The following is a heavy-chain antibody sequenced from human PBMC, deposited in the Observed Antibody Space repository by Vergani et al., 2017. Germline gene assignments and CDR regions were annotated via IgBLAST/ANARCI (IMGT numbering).Heavy chain of an antibody. CDR1: GFTFSSYS. Sequence: EVQLVESGGGLVQPGGSLRLSCAASGFTFSSYSMNWVRQAPGKGLEWVSYISSSSSTIYYADSVKGRFTISRDNAKNSLYLQMNSLRAEDTAVYYCARHGVRGNSLWSQGTLVTVSS. J-gene: IGHJ4*02. CDR2: ISSSSSTI. V-gene: IGHV3-48*04. CDR3: ARHGVRGNSL. D-gene: IGHD3-10*01.